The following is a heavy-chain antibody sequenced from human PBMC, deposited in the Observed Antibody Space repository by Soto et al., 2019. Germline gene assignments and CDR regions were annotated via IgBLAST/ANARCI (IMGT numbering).Heavy chain of an antibody. CDR1: GGSIRNYY. D-gene: IGHD3-3*01. CDR2: IYYSGST. Sequence: SETLSLTCTVSGGSIRNYYWSWIRQPPGKGLEWIGYIYYSGSTNYNPSLKSRVTMSIDTSKNQFSLKLSSVTAADTAVYYCVSGTATYDFWSGYYRGYFDYWGRGALVTVSS. CDR3: VSGTATYDFWSGYYRGYFDY. V-gene: IGHV4-59*01. J-gene: IGHJ4*02.